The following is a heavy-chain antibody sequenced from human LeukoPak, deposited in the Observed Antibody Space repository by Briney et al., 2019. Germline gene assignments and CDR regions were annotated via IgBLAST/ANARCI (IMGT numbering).Heavy chain of an antibody. CDR1: GFTFSSYS. CDR3: AQGSSSGWYYFGY. CDR2: ISSSSSYI. D-gene: IGHD6-19*01. V-gene: IGHV3-21*06. Sequence: GGSLRLSCAASGFTFSSYSMNWVRQAPGKGLEWVSPISSSSSYIYYADSVKGRFTISRDNAQNSLYLQMNSLRPEDTAIYYCAQGSSSGWYYFGYWGQGTLVTVSS. J-gene: IGHJ4*02.